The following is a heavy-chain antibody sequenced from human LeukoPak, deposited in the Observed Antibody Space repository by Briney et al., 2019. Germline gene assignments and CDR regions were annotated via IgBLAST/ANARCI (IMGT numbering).Heavy chain of an antibody. D-gene: IGHD3-22*01. Sequence: SETLSLTCTVXXGSXXRXXYYWDXIRXXXXXXXXXXXXXXXXGDTHYKPSLKSRVTISVDTSKDQFSLKLTSVTAADTAVYYCASRHYFDNSGYNYRLLDYWGQGILVTVSS. V-gene: IGHV4-39*01. CDR3: ASRHYFDNSGYNYRLLDY. CDR2: XXXXGDT. CDR1: XGSXXRXXYY. J-gene: IGHJ4*02.